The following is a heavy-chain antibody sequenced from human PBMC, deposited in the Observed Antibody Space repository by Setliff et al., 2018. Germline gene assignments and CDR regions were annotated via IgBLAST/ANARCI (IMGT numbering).Heavy chain of an antibody. V-gene: IGHV4-59*11. J-gene: IGHJ4*02. CDR3: ARGGTYRYFDY. Sequence: SETLSLTCTVSGDSISDAPIMAWIRQPPGEGLEFIGYVFYNGAAKYDPSLKSRVTMSVDTSKTQFSLKLNSMTTADTAVYYCARGGTYRYFDYWGQGALVTVSS. CDR1: GDSISDAP. CDR2: VFYNGAA.